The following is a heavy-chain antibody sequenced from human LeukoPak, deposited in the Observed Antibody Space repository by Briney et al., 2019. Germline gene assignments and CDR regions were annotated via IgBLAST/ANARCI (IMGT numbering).Heavy chain of an antibody. CDR2: IYTSGST. J-gene: IGHJ4*02. CDR3: ARHIRSHLYFDY. V-gene: IGHV4-61*02. D-gene: IGHD2-15*01. CDR1: GGSISSGSYY. Sequence: SQTLSLTCTVSGGSISSGSYYWSWIRQPAGKGLEWIGRIYTSGSTNYNPSLKSRVTISVDTSKNQFSLKLSSVTAADTAVYYCARHIRSHLYFDYWGQGTLVTVSS.